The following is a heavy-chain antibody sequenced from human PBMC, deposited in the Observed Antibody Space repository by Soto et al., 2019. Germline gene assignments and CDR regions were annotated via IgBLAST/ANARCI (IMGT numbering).Heavy chain of an antibody. Sequence: EVQLVESGGGLVKPGGSLRLSCAASGFTFSSYSMNWVRQAPGKGLEWVSSITSSTSYIYYADSVKGRFTISRDNAKNSLNLQSNSLAATERALYYCAGGVKYAFDSCGQETMVTVST. CDR3: AGGVKYAFDS. V-gene: IGHV3-21*01. CDR1: GFTFSSYS. CDR2: ITSSTSYI. J-gene: IGHJ3*02.